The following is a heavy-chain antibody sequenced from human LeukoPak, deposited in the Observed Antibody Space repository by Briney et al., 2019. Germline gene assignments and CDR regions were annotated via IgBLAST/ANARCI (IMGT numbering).Heavy chain of an antibody. Sequence: GGPLRLSCAASGFTFSSYTMNWVRQAPGKGLEWVSSISSSSSYIYYADSMKGRFTISRDNSKNTLYLQMNSLRAEDTAVYYCAKDGYYDSSAYYYVRYFDLWGRGTLVTVSS. D-gene: IGHD3-22*01. CDR2: ISSSSSYI. J-gene: IGHJ2*01. V-gene: IGHV3-21*04. CDR3: AKDGYYDSSAYYYVRYFDL. CDR1: GFTFSSYT.